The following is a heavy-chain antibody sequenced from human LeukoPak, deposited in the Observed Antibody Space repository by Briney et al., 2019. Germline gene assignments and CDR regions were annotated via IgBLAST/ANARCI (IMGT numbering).Heavy chain of an antibody. Sequence: GGSLRLSCAASGFTVSTSYISWVRQAPGKGLEWVSVIYSAGSTYYADSVKGRFTISRDNPKNTVYLQMNSLRPDNTAVYYCAREGGSGSYGYDYWGQGTLVTVSS. J-gene: IGHJ4*02. D-gene: IGHD3-10*01. V-gene: IGHV3-66*02. CDR1: GFTVSTSY. CDR2: IYSAGST. CDR3: AREGGSGSYGYDY.